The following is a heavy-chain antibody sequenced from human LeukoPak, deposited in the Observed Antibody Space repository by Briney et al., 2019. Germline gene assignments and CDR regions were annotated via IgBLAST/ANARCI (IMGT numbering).Heavy chain of an antibody. Sequence: SETLSLTCSVSGDFMSNYYWSWIRQSPGNEVAWIGLVYYGGSTKVNPSLRSLVALSIDTSKKQFSLTLTSVTSADTALYFCARTNDYSDYGYFDLWGQGLLVTVSS. CDR2: VYYGGST. D-gene: IGHD4/OR15-4a*01. V-gene: IGHV4-59*01. J-gene: IGHJ4*02. CDR3: ARTNDYSDYGYFDL. CDR1: GDFMSNYY.